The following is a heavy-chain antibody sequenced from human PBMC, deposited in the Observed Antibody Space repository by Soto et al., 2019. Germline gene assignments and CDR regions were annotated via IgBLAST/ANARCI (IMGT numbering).Heavy chain of an antibody. CDR3: ARAGFSTSWLDILATGFPGVEMDS. J-gene: IGHJ4*02. D-gene: IGHD6-13*01. CDR1: GYTFISYG. Sequence: QVPLVQSGAEVKKTGASVEVSCKASGYTFISYGISWVRQAPGQGLEWMGWISAYNGKTNYAQKFQGRVTMTTDTPTSTAYREVRSRRSDDPAVSDCARAGFSTSWLDILATGFPGVEMDSGGQGPLVTVSS. V-gene: IGHV1-18*01. CDR2: ISAYNGKT.